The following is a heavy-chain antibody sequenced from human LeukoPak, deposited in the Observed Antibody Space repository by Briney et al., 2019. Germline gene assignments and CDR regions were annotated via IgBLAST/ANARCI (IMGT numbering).Heavy chain of an antibody. CDR3: AKRQPVADGGFYFDH. D-gene: IGHD3-16*01. Sequence: GGSLRLSCAASGLTFSGFGMHWVRQAPGKGLEWVAIISYEGSDEYYADSVRGRFTISRDNTKNKLDLQMSRVRGDDRGVYICAKRQPVADGGFYFDHWGQGTLVTVSS. V-gene: IGHV3-30*18. CDR2: ISYEGSDE. CDR1: GLTFSGFG. J-gene: IGHJ4*02.